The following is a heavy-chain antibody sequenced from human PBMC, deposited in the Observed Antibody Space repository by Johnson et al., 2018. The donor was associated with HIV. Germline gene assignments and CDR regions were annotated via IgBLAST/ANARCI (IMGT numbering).Heavy chain of an antibody. CDR2: IYSGGST. V-gene: IGHV3-66*02. Sequence: MQLVESGGGLVQPGGSLRLSCAVSGFNVSSNYMSWVRQAPGKGLEWVSVIYSGGSTYYVASVMGRFTISRDNSKNTLYLQMHSLRAEDTAFYYCARSRGGSSEDAFDIWGQGTMVTVSS. J-gene: IGHJ3*02. CDR1: GFNVSSNY. CDR3: ARSRGGSSEDAFDI. D-gene: IGHD1-26*01.